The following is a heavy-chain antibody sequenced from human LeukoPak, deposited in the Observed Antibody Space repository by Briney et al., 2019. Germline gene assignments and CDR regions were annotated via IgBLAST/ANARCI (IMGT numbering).Heavy chain of an antibody. CDR1: GFMFSSHE. CDR2: ISAGGSIT. D-gene: IGHD2-15*01. V-gene: IGHV3-48*03. CDR3: ARRSSAWHALDI. Sequence: GGSLRLSCEASGFMFSSHEVNWVRQPPGRGLEWISYISAGGSITYYADSVKGRFTISRDNAKSSLYLQMINLRVEDTALYYCARRSSAWHALDIWGQGTMVSVSP. J-gene: IGHJ3*02.